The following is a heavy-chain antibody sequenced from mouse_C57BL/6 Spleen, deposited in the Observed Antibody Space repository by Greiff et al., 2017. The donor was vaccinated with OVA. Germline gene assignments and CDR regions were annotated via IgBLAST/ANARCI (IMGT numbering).Heavy chain of an antibody. Sequence: QVQLQQPGAELVRPGSSVKLSCKASGYTFTSYWMDWVKQRPGQGLEWIGNIYPSDSETHYNQKFKDKATFTVDKSSSTAYMQLSSLTSEDAAVYYCAAGGNYYFDYWGQGTTLTVSS. D-gene: IGHD2-1*01. J-gene: IGHJ2*01. CDR3: AAGGNYYFDY. V-gene: IGHV1-61*01. CDR2: IYPSDSET. CDR1: GYTFTSYW.